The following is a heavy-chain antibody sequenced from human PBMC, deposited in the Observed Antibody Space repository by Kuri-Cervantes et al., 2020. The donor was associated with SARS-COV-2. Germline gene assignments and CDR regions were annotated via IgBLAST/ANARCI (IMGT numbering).Heavy chain of an antibody. Sequence: SQTLSLTCAVYVGSFSGYYWSWIRQPPGKGLEWIGEINHSGSTNYNTSLKSRVTISVDTSKNQFSLKLSSVTAADTAVYYCARGVGAAVAGTLITIYYYYGMDVWGQGTTVTVSS. D-gene: IGHD6-19*01. J-gene: IGHJ6*02. CDR2: INHSGST. CDR1: VGSFSGYY. CDR3: ARGVGAAVAGTLITIYYYYGMDV. V-gene: IGHV4-34*01.